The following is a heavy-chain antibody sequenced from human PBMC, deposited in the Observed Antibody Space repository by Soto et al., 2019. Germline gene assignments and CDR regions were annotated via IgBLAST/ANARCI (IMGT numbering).Heavy chain of an antibody. Sequence: GXSVKVSCKASVGSFSSYAISWVRQAPGQGLEWMGGIIPIFGTANYAQKFQGRVTITADESTSTAYMELSSLRSEDTAVYYCAREGRRDYVWGSYRWGAFDIWGQGTMVTVSS. CDR3: AREGRRDYVWGSYRWGAFDI. CDR2: IIPIFGTA. CDR1: VGSFSSYA. V-gene: IGHV1-69*13. D-gene: IGHD3-16*02. J-gene: IGHJ3*02.